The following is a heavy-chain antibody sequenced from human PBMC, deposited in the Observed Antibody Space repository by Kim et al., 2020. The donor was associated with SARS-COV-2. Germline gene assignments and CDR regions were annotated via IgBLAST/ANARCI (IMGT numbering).Heavy chain of an antibody. D-gene: IGHD3-9*01. J-gene: IGHJ6*02. CDR2: ISAYNGNT. CDR3: ARENYDILTGYPPYYYYYYGMDV. Sequence: ASVKVSCKASGYTFTSYGISWVRQAPGQGLEWMGWISAYNGNTNYAQKLQGRVTMTTDTSTSTAYMELRSLRSDDTAVYYCARENYDILTGYPPYYYYYYGMDVWGQGTTVTVSS. CDR1: GYTFTSYG. V-gene: IGHV1-18*01.